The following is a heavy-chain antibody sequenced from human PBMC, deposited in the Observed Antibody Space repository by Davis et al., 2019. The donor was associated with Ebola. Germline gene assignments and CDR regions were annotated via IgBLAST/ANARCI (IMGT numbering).Heavy chain of an antibody. CDR2: ISSSSSYI. D-gene: IGHD2-8*01. Sequence: GGSLRLSCAASGFTFSSYAMSWVRQAPGKGLEWVSSISSSSSYIYYADSVKGRFTISRDNAKNSLYLQMNSLRAEDTAVYYCARVGYCTNGVCYPTKGLDYGMDVWGQGTTVTVSS. V-gene: IGHV3-21*01. CDR3: ARVGYCTNGVCYPTKGLDYGMDV. CDR1: GFTFSSYA. J-gene: IGHJ6*02.